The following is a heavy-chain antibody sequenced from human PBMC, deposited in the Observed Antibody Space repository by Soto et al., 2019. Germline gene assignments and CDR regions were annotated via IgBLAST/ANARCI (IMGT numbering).Heavy chain of an antibody. Sequence: SETLSLTCTVSGGSISSYYWSWIRQPAGKGLEWIGRIYTSGSTNYNPSLKSRVTMSVDTSKNQFSLKLSSVTAADTAVYYCATSFGGYYYNYYYGMDVWGQGTTVTVSS. J-gene: IGHJ6*02. CDR1: GGSISSYY. D-gene: IGHD3-22*01. CDR3: ATSFGGYYYNYYYGMDV. CDR2: IYTSGST. V-gene: IGHV4-4*07.